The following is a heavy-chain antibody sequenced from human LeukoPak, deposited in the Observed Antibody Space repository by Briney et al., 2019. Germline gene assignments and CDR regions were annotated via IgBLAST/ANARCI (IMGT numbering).Heavy chain of an antibody. CDR1: GFTFTSYG. J-gene: IGHJ4*02. V-gene: IGHV1-18*01. Sequence: GASVKVSCKASGFTFTSYGISWVRQAPGQGLEWMGWISAYNGNTNYAQKLQGRVTMTTDTSTSTAYMELRSLRSEDTAVYYCARDRFYYSSASCYKAGFDYWGQGTLVTVSS. D-gene: IGHD2-2*02. CDR3: ARDRFYYSSASCYKAGFDY. CDR2: ISAYNGNT.